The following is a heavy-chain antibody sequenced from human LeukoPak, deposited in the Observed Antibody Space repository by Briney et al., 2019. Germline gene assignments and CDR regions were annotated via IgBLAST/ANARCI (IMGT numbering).Heavy chain of an antibody. J-gene: IGHJ6*04. Sequence: ASVKVSCKASGFTFTSSDVQWVRQARGQRLEWIRWIVVGSGNTNYAQKFQERVTITRDMSTSTAYMELSSLRSEDTAVYYCAADRLLWFGELPIHGMDVWGKGTTVTVSS. CDR3: AADRLLWFGELPIHGMDV. CDR2: IVVGSGNT. D-gene: IGHD3-10*01. CDR1: GFTFTSSD. V-gene: IGHV1-58*01.